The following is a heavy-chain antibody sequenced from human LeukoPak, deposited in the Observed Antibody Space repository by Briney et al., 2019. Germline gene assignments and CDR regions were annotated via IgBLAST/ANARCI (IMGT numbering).Heavy chain of an antibody. CDR1: RLTFDDDA. CDR2: ICWNSGSI. CDR3: AKDKTPYYDSSGYPDY. V-gene: IGHV3-9*01. D-gene: IGHD3-22*01. Sequence: GGSLGQSCEASRLTFDDDARHWVRQAPGTGLERVSRICWNSGSIGYADSVKGRFTISRDNAKNSLYLQMNSLRAEDTALYYCAKDKTPYYDSSGYPDYWGQGTLVTVSS. J-gene: IGHJ4*02.